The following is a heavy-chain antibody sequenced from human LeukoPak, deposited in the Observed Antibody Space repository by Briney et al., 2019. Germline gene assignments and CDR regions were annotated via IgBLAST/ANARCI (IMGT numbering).Heavy chain of an antibody. J-gene: IGHJ4*02. CDR1: GFTFSSYS. V-gene: IGHV3-9*01. D-gene: IGHD3-10*01. CDR3: AKVHGSGSWDY. CDR2: ISWNSGSI. Sequence: PGGSLRLSCAASGFTFSSYSMNWVRQAPGKGLEWVSGISWNSGSIGYADSVKGRFTISRDNAKNSLYLQMNSLRAEDTALYYCAKVHGSGSWDYWGQGTLVTVSS.